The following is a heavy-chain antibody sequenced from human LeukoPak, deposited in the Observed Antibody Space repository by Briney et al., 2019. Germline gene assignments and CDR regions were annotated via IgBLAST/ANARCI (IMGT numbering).Heavy chain of an antibody. Sequence: GGSLRLSWAAAGFTFGRGSMNWGRQAPRKGRGWGSYISSSSNTIYYGDSVKGRFTISRANAKNSLYLQMNSLRAEDTAVYYCAREPDYGDYALDYWGQGTLVTVSS. V-gene: IGHV3-48*01. J-gene: IGHJ4*02. CDR3: AREPDYGDYALDY. CDR1: GFTFGRGS. CDR2: ISSSSNTI. D-gene: IGHD4-17*01.